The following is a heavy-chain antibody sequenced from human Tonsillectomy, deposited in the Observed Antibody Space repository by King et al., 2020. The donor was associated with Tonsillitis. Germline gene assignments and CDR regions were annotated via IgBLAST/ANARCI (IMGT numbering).Heavy chain of an antibody. D-gene: IGHD3-16*02. V-gene: IGHV4-31*03. J-gene: IGHJ4*02. CDR3: AIVHQAFHPVIDY. Sequence: VQLQESGPGLVKPSQTLYLTCTVSGGSISSGGYYWSWTRQHPGKGLEWIGYIYYSGSTYYTPSRKRRSTISEDPSKNQFSLKVSSVTAADTAVYHCAIVHQAFHPVIDYGGQGTLVTVPS. CDR1: GGSISSGGYY. CDR2: IYYSGST.